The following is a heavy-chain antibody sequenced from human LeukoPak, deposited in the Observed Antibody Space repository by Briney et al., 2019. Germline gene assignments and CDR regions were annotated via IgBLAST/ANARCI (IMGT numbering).Heavy chain of an antibody. V-gene: IGHV3-21*01. J-gene: IGHJ4*02. CDR2: ISSISSYI. Sequence: GGSLRLSCAASGFTFSSYSMNWVRQAPGKGLEWVSSISSISSYIYYADSVKGRFTISRDNAKNSLYLQMNSLRAEDTAVYCGARGDIVVVPAATDYWGQGALVTVSS. CDR1: GFTFSSYS. CDR3: ARGDIVVVPAATDY. D-gene: IGHD2-2*01.